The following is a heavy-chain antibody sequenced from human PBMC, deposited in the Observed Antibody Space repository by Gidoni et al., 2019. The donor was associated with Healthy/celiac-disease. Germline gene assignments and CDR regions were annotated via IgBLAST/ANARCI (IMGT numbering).Heavy chain of an antibody. CDR1: GFTFSSYA. CDR2: ISGSGGST. Sequence: EVQLLESGGGLVQPGGSLRLSCAASGFTFSSYAMSWVRQAPGKGLEWGSAISGSGGSTYYADSVKGRFTISRDNSKNTLYLQMNSLRAEDTAVYYCAKASHDYGDYGWFDPWGQGTLVTVSS. J-gene: IGHJ5*02. D-gene: IGHD4-17*01. V-gene: IGHV3-23*01. CDR3: AKASHDYGDYGWFDP.